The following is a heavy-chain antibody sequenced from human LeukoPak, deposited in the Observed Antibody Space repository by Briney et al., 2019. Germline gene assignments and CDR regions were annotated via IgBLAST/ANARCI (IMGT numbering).Heavy chain of an antibody. Sequence: ETLSLTCAVSGGSISSSNWRSWVRQAPGKGLEWVANINQNEKETYYVDSVKGRFTISRDNAKNSLYLQMNSLRAEDTAVYYCARQGGGYSSSWYVEHYYYMDVWGKGTTVTISS. J-gene: IGHJ6*03. V-gene: IGHV3-7*01. CDR2: INQNEKET. CDR3: ARQGGGYSSSWYVEHYYYMDV. CDR1: GGSISSSNW. D-gene: IGHD6-13*01.